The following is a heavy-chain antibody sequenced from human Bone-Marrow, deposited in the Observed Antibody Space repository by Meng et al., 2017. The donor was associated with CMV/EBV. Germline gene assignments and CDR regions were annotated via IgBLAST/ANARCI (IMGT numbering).Heavy chain of an antibody. CDR3: ARGGSGSRYYYYGMDV. V-gene: IGHV4-59*01. CDR2: IYYSGST. J-gene: IGHJ6*02. D-gene: IGHD3-10*01. CDR1: GGSISSYY. Sequence: SETLSLTCTVSGGSISSYYWSWIRQPPGKGLEWIGYIYYSGSTNYNPSLKSRVTISVDTSKNQFSLKLSSVTAADTAVYYCARGGSGSRYYYYGMDVWGQGNTVTVSS.